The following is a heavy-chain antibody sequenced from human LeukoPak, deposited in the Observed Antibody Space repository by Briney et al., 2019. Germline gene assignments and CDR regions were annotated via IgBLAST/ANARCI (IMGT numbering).Heavy chain of an antibody. J-gene: IGHJ6*03. CDR2: ISSSSSTI. Sequence: GGSLRLSCAASGFTFSSYSMNWVRQAPGKGLEWVSYISSSSSTIYYADSMKGRFTISRDNAKNSLYLQMNSLRAEDTAVYYCARDSYYYYMDVWGKGTTVTVSS. CDR3: ARDSYYYYMDV. CDR1: GFTFSSYS. V-gene: IGHV3-48*01.